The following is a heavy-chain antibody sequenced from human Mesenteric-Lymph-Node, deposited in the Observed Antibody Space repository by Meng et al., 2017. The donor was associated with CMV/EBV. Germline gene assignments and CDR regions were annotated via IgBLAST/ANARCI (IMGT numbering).Heavy chain of an antibody. CDR1: GFSFNTYT. Sequence: GGSLRLSCAASGFSFNTYTMHWVRQAPGKGLEWVALMSYDGTKKYYADSVKGRFTISRDNAKNTLYLQINNVRPEDTAVYHCAREAVSSRLVDPWGQGTLVTVS. V-gene: IGHV3-30-3*01. D-gene: IGHD6-13*01. J-gene: IGHJ5*02. CDR2: MSYDGTKK. CDR3: AREAVSSRLVDP.